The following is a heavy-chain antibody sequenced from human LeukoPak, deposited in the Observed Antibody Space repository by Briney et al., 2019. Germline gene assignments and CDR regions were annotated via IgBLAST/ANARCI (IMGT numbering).Heavy chain of an antibody. Sequence: GGSLRLSCAASGFTFSSHWMTWVRQAPGKGLEWVAGIKQGGTEKYYADSVKGRFTVSRDNAKNSLYLQMNSLSADDTAVYFRARGPNYGARVDFLDSWGRGTKVTVSS. J-gene: IGHJ4*02. CDR3: ARGPNYGARVDFLDS. V-gene: IGHV3-7*01. D-gene: IGHD4-17*01. CDR2: IKQGGTEK. CDR1: GFTFSSHW.